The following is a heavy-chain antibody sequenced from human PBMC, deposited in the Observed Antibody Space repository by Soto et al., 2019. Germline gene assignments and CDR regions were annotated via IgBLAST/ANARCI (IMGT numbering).Heavy chain of an antibody. Sequence: PGGSLRLSCAASGFTFDDYAMHWVRQAPGKGLEWVSGISWNSGSIGYADSVKGRFTISRDNAKNSLYLQMNSLRAEDTALYYCAKDMVRYSSGWCYDYWGQGTLVTVSS. CDR1: GFTFDDYA. CDR3: AKDMVRYSSGWCYDY. CDR2: ISWNSGSI. D-gene: IGHD6-19*01. V-gene: IGHV3-9*01. J-gene: IGHJ4*02.